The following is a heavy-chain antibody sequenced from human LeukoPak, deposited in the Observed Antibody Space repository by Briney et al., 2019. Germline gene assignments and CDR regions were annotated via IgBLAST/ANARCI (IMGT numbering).Heavy chain of an antibody. V-gene: IGHV3-23*01. J-gene: IGHJ4*02. D-gene: IGHD6-19*01. Sequence: PGGSLRLSCAASGFTFSSYAMSWVRQAPGKGLEWVSAISGSGGSTYYADSVKGRFTISRDNSKDTLYLQMNSLRAEDTAVYYCAKDMAGQLNFDYWGQGTLVTVSS. CDR2: ISGSGGST. CDR3: AKDMAGQLNFDY. CDR1: GFTFSSYA.